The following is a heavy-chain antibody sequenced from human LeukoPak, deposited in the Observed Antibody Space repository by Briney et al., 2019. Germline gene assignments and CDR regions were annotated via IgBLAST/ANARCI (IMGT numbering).Heavy chain of an antibody. V-gene: IGHV3-23*01. CDR1: GFTFTNYA. CDR3: VRHRSASDY. Sequence: GGSLRLSCAASGFTFTNYAMTWVRQAPGKGLEWVSSISASGVMTYYADSVKGRFTVSRDNSKNSLYLQMNSLRAEDTAVYYCVRHRSASDYWGQGALVTVSS. J-gene: IGHJ4*02. D-gene: IGHD3-10*01. CDR2: ISASGVMT.